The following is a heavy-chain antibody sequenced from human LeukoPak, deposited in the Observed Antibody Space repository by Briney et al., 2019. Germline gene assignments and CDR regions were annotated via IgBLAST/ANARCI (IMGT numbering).Heavy chain of an antibody. CDR3: ARSFHCSGGRCYLDFTL. CDR1: GFTFNNYD. Sequence: PGGSLRLSCAASGFTFNNYDMHWVRQATGKGLEWVAAIGTEGDTYYPDSVKGRFTISRENGKNSLFLQMDSLRAGDSAVYYCARSFHCSGGRCYLDFTLWGQGTLVTVSS. V-gene: IGHV3-13*01. D-gene: IGHD2-15*01. J-gene: IGHJ1*01. CDR2: IGTEGDT.